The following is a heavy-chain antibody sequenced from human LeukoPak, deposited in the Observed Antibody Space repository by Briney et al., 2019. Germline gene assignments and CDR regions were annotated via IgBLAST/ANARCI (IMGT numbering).Heavy chain of an antibody. V-gene: IGHV1-2*02. Sequence: ASVKVSCKTSGYTFNGYYLHWVRQAPGQGLEWMGWINPNSGGTNYAQKFQGRVTMTRDTSISTAYMELSRLRSDDTAVYYCARAGLGEPPGLDYWGQGTLVTVSS. D-gene: IGHD3-16*01. J-gene: IGHJ4*02. CDR3: ARAGLGEPPGLDY. CDR2: INPNSGGT. CDR1: GYTFNGYY.